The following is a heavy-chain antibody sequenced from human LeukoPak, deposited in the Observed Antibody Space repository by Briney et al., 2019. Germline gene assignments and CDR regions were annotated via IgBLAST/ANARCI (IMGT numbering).Heavy chain of an antibody. J-gene: IGHJ4*01. CDR2: INDDGRST. CDR1: GYTFSTYW. V-gene: IGHV3-74*01. CDR3: TGDSCCSSDA. Sequence: QPGGSLRLSCAASGYTFSTYWMDWVSPGPGEGVVWVSRINDDGRSTSYTDSVRGRFTMSRANSKNTLYLRMNSLRAEDAAVYYFTGDSCCSSDAGGRGTLVTVSS. D-gene: IGHD3-16*01.